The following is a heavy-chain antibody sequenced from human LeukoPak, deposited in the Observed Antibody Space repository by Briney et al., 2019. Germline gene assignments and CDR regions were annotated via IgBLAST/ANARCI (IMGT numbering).Heavy chain of an antibody. J-gene: IGHJ4*02. D-gene: IGHD1-1*01. Sequence: GGSLRLSCAASGFTFSSYLMSWVRQAPGKGLEWVANIKQDGSEKYYVDSVKGRFAISRDNAKNSLYLQMNSLRAEDTAVYYCALRGTVRVYWGQGTLVTVSS. CDR2: IKQDGSEK. V-gene: IGHV3-7*03. CDR1: GFTFSSYL. CDR3: ALRGTVRVY.